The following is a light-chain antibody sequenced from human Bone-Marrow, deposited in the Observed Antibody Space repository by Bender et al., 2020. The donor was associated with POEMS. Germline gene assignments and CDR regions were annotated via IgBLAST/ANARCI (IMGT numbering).Light chain of an antibody. J-gene: IGLJ3*02. CDR1: SSNIGAHA. CDR3: CSYAGGNTWV. Sequence: QSVLTQPPSASGTPGQRVTISCSGGSSNIGAHAVNWYQHLPGTAPKLLIYSSHRRPSEVPDRFSGSRSGTSASLAISGLQVEDEADYYCCSYAGGNTWVFGGGTRVSVL. CDR2: SSH. V-gene: IGLV1-44*01.